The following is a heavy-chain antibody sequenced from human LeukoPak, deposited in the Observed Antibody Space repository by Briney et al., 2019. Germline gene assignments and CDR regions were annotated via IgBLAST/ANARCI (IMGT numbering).Heavy chain of an antibody. J-gene: IGHJ4*02. CDR1: GGSISSHC. CDR3: ARVEVGATMDYFDY. Sequence: SSETLSLTCTVSGGSISSHCWSWIRQPPGKGLEWIGYIYYSGSTNYNPSLKSRVTISVDTSKNQFSLKLSSVTAADTAVYYCARVEVGATMDYFDYWGQGTLVTVSS. D-gene: IGHD1-26*01. V-gene: IGHV4-59*11. CDR2: IYYSGST.